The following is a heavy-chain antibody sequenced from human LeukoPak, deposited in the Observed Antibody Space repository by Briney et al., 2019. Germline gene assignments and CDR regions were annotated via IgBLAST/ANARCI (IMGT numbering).Heavy chain of an antibody. CDR1: GGSISSYY. CDR3: ARCPLDYYDSSGYFYFDY. V-gene: IGHV4-59*12. D-gene: IGHD3-22*01. J-gene: IGHJ4*02. Sequence: PSETLSLTCTVSGGSISSYYWSWIRQPPGKGLEWIGYIYFSGSTNYNPSLKSRVTISVDTSKNQFSLKLSSVTAADTAVYYCARCPLDYYDSSGYFYFDYWGQGTLVTVSS. CDR2: IYFSGST.